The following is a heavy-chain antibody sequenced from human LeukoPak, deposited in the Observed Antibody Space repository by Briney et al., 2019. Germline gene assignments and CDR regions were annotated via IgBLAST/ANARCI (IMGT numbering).Heavy chain of an antibody. V-gene: IGHV4-34*01. CDR1: GGSFSGYY. J-gene: IGHJ4*02. CDR3: ARLANWGFAVDY. CDR2: INHSGST. D-gene: IGHD7-27*01. Sequence: PSETLSLTCAVYGGSFSGYYWSWIRQPPGKGLEWIGEINHSGSTNYNPSLKSRVTISVDTSKNQFSLKLSSVTAADTAVYYCARLANWGFAVDYWGQGTLVTVSS.